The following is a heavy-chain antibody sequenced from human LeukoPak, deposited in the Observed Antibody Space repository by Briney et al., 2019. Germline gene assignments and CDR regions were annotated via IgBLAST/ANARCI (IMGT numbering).Heavy chain of an antibody. CDR3: AKAPRHGYNLNYFDS. Sequence: PGGSLRLSCVASASTFDDYAMHWVRHAPGKGLEWVSGISWNSGSIDYADSVKGRFTISRDNAKKSLYLQMDSLRAEDTAMYYCAKAPRHGYNLNYFDSWGQGTLVTVSS. D-gene: IGHD5-24*01. CDR1: ASTFDDYA. V-gene: IGHV3-9*01. CDR2: ISWNSGSI. J-gene: IGHJ4*02.